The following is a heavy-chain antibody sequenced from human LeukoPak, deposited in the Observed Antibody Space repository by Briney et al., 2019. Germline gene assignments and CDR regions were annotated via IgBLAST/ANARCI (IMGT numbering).Heavy chain of an antibody. V-gene: IGHV3-15*01. J-gene: IGHJ4*02. CDR2: IKSKTDGGTT. CDR3: TTVMGYWDSDDDY. Sequence: GGSLRLSCAASGFTFSNAWMSSVRQAPGEGLEWVGRIKSKTDGGTTDYAAPVKGRFTISRDDSKNTLYLQMNSLKTEDTAVYYCTTVMGYWDSDDDYWRQGTLVTVSS. D-gene: IGHD1-7*01. CDR1: GFTFSNAW.